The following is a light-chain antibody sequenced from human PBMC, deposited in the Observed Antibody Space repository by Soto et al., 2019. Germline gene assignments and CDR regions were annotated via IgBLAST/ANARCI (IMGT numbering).Light chain of an antibody. CDR1: QSVSSSY. CDR2: GAS. Sequence: EIVLTQSPGTLSLSPGERATLSCRASQSVSSSYLAWYQQKPGQAPRLLIYGASSRANGVPDRFSASGSGTDLTLNISRLEPEDFAVYYCQQYGLLPPCTFGQGTKVDIK. CDR3: QQYGLLPPCT. V-gene: IGKV3-20*01. J-gene: IGKJ1*01.